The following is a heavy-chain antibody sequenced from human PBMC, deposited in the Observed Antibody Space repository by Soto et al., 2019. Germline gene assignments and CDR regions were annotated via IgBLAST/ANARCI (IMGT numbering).Heavy chain of an antibody. V-gene: IGHV1-69*01. CDR3: ARDHGWSSTSCYTWFDP. J-gene: IGHJ5*02. Sequence: QVQLVQSGAEVKKPGSSVKVSCKASGGTFSSYAISWVRQAPGQGLEWMGGIIPIFGTANYAQKFQGRVTITADESTSTAYMELSSLRSEDTAVYYCARDHGWSSTSCYTWFDPWGQGTLVTVSS. CDR1: GGTFSSYA. D-gene: IGHD2-2*02. CDR2: IIPIFGTA.